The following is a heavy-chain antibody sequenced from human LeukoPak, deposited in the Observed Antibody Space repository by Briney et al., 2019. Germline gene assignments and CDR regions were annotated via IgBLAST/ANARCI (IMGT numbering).Heavy chain of an antibody. Sequence: GGSLRLSCAASGFTFSSYGMHWVRQAPGKGLEWVAVIWYDGSNKYYADSVKGRFTISRDNSKNTLYLQMNSLRAEDTAVYYCAKDGAAAGTPTFDYWGQGTLVTVSS. V-gene: IGHV3-33*06. CDR1: GFTFSSYG. CDR2: IWYDGSNK. D-gene: IGHD6-13*01. CDR3: AKDGAAAGTPTFDY. J-gene: IGHJ4*02.